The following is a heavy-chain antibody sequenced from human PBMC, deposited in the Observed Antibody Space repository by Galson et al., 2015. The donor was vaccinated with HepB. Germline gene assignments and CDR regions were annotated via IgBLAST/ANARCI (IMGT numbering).Heavy chain of an antibody. CDR3: AKAAVGWERQNFYYFDY. V-gene: IGHV3-30*18. Sequence: SPRLSCAASGFTFGRYAMHWARQTPGKGLEWVAVVSYEGSDKKHADSVKGRFTISRDSSKNILYLQMNSLRIEDTAVYYCAKAAVGWERQNFYYFDYWGQGTLVTVSS. J-gene: IGHJ4*02. D-gene: IGHD1-26*01. CDR2: VSYEGSDK. CDR1: GFTFGRYA.